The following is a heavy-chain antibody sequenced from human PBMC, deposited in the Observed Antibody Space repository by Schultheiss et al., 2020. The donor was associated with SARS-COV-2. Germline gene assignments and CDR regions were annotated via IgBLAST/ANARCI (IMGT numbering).Heavy chain of an antibody. D-gene: IGHD3-16*01. CDR3: ARVQKLMITFGGAKDYYGMDV. CDR1: GGSISSSNW. CDR2: MFYTDNT. J-gene: IGHJ6*02. Sequence: SETLSLTCAVSGGSISSSNWWSWVRQPPGKGLEWIGSMFYTDNTYYNPPLKSRVTISVDTSKNQFSLKLSSVTAADSAVYYCARVQKLMITFGGAKDYYGMDVWGQGTTVTVSS. V-gene: IGHV4-4*02.